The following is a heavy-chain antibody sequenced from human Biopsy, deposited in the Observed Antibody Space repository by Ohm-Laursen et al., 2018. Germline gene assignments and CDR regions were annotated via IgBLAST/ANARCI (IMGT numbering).Heavy chain of an antibody. D-gene: IGHD1-14*01. CDR3: ARDRDRRGWFDP. Sequence: SETLSLTCPVSGGSLSSYSWSWIRQPAGKGLEWIGQIYTSGITNYNPSLKIRVTMSVDTSKNKFSLRVSSVTAADTAVYYCARDRDRRGWFDPWGQGTLVTVSS. CDR1: GGSLSSYS. CDR2: IYTSGIT. J-gene: IGHJ5*02. V-gene: IGHV4-4*07.